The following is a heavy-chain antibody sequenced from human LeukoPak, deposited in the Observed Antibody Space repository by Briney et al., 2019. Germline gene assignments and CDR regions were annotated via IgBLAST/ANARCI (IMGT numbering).Heavy chain of an antibody. J-gene: IGHJ4*02. V-gene: IGHV4-59*06. CDR3: ARTDDYGVQRHDF. D-gene: IGHD4-17*01. CDR1: GGFISGNY. Sequence: SETLSLTCSVSGGFISGNYWSWIRQPAGKGLEWIGYIYYNGNTYYNPSLKSRVTISVDTSKNQLSLKVSSVTAADTAVYYCARTDDYGVQRHDFWGQGTLVTVSS. CDR2: IYYNGNT.